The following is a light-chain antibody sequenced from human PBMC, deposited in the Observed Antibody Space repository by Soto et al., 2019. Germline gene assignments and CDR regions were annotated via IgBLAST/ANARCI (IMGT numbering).Light chain of an antibody. CDR2: LGS. CDR1: QSLLHSNGYNY. J-gene: IGKJ2*01. V-gene: IGKV2-28*01. Sequence: DIVMTQSPLSLPVTPGEPASISCRSSQSLLHSNGYNYLDWYLQKPGQSPQLLIYLGSNRASGVSDRFSGSGSGTDFTLQISRVKAEDVGVYYCLRALQTPYTFGQGTKLEIK. CDR3: LRALQTPYT.